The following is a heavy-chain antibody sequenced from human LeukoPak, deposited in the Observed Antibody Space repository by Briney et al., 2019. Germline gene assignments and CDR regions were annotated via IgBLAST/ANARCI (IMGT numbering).Heavy chain of an antibody. CDR2: ISYDGSNK. V-gene: IGHV3-30*18. CDR1: GFTFSSYG. D-gene: IGHD1-14*01. CDR3: AKVTGSFDY. Sequence: GGSLRLSCAASGFTFSSYGMHWVRQAPGKGLEWVAVISYDGSNKYYADSVKGRFTISRDNSKNTLYLQMNSLRAEDTAVYYCAKVTGSFDYWGQGTLDTVSS. J-gene: IGHJ4*02.